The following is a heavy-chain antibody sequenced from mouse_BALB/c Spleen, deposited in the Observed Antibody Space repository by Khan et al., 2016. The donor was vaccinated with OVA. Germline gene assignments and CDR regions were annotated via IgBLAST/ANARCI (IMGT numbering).Heavy chain of an antibody. CDR1: GYTFTSYI. J-gene: IGHJ3*01. CDR2: INPYNDGT. V-gene: IGHV1S136*01. CDR3: ASDYGSSYWFAY. Sequence: VQLKESGPELVKPGASVKMSCKTAGYTFTSYIMHWVKQKPGQGLEWIGYINPYNDGTKYNEKFKGKATLTSDKSSSTAYMELSSLTSEDSAVYCCASDYGSSYWFAYWGQGTLVTVSA. D-gene: IGHD1-1*01.